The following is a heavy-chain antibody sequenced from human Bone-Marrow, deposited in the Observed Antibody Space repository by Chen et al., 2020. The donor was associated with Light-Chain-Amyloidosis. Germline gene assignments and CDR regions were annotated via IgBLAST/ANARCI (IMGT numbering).Heavy chain of an antibody. V-gene: IGHV3-74*01. J-gene: IGHJ4*02. CDR3: ARDSGESAADDF. CDR2: MNSAGSGT. Sequence: EVQLVESGGDLVQPGGSLRLSCAASGFTFSTYWMHWVRQAPGKGLVWVARMNSAGSGTSYADSVKGRFTISRDNANRSLYLQMRNLRVEDTAVYYCARDSGESAADDFWGQGTLVTVSS. CDR1: GFTFSTYW. D-gene: IGHD6-13*01.